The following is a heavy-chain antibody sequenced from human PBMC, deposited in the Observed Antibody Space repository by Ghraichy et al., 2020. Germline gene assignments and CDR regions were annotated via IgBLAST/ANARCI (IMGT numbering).Heavy chain of an antibody. CDR1: GGSISSSSYY. V-gene: IGHV4-39*01. CDR2: ISYSGTT. J-gene: IGHJ6*03. D-gene: IGHD3-16*02. CDR3: ARSFSGGLVITFGGIIARLDV. Sequence: ESLNISCTVSGGSISSSSYYWGWIRQPPGQGLEWIGSISYSGTTYYNSSLKSRLTISVDTSKNQFSLKLTSVTAADTAMYYCARSFSGGLVITFGGIIARLDVWGKGTTVTVSS.